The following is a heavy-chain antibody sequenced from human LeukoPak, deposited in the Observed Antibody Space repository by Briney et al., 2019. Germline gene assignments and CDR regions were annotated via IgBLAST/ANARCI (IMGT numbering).Heavy chain of an antibody. CDR3: VTRGTTATKYIEH. J-gene: IGHJ4*02. CDR1: GFASSRYV. V-gene: IGHV3-23*01. Sequence: PGGSLRLSCAASGFASSRYVTSCVRQAPGKGLEWVSTISASDATTYYADSVKGRFTISRDNSKNTLHLQMNSLRVEDTAVYYCVTRGTTATKYIEHWGQGTLVTVSS. D-gene: IGHD1-1*01. CDR2: ISASDATT.